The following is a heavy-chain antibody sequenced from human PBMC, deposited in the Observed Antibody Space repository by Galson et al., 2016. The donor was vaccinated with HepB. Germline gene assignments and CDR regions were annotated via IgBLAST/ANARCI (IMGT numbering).Heavy chain of an antibody. V-gene: IGHV3-7*01. Sequence: SLRLSCAASGFTFTSNWMNWVRQAPGKGLEWVASINRDGDEKSYVDFVKGRFTISRDNAKNSLYLQMNSLRVEDTAVYYCARGTGMDGWGQGTTVTVCS. CDR3: ARGTGMDG. J-gene: IGHJ6*02. CDR1: GFTFTSNW. CDR2: INRDGDEK.